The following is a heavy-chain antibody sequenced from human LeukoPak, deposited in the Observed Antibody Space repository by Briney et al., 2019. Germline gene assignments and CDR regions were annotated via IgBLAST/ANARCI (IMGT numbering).Heavy chain of an antibody. J-gene: IGHJ6*02. CDR1: GFTFSCYA. V-gene: IGHV3-23*01. CDR2: IRGRDATT. Sequence: PGGSLRLSCAASGFTFSCYAMSWVRQAPGKGLEWVSAIRGRDATTYYSDSVKGRFTISRDNSMNTLFLQMNSLRAEDTAVYYCARVGGDSGYDWYYYYYGMDVWGQGTTVTVSS. CDR3: ARVGGDSGYDWYYYYYGMDV. D-gene: IGHD5-12*01.